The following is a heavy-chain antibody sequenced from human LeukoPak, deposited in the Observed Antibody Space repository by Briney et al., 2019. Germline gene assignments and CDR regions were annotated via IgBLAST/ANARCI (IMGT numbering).Heavy chain of an antibody. V-gene: IGHV3-23*01. Sequence: GGSLRLSCAASGFTFSSYAMSWVRQAPGKGLEWVSDISGSGGSTYYADSVKGRFTISRDNSKNTLYLQMNSLRAEDTAVYYCAKDPFPYRQQLVGWFGPWGQGTLVTVSS. CDR1: GFTFSSYA. CDR2: ISGSGGST. D-gene: IGHD6-13*01. J-gene: IGHJ5*02. CDR3: AKDPFPYRQQLVGWFGP.